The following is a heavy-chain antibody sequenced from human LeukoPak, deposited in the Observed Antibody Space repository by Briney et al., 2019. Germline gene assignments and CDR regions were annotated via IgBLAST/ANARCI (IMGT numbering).Heavy chain of an antibody. Sequence: QPGGSLRLSCAVSGFTFSTYAMTWVRQAPGKGPEWVAAISSTGDTIFYADSVKGRFAISRDNSKNTLYLQMNSLRAEDTAVYYCAKDPHFWSGYHYMDVWGKGTTVTVSS. CDR2: ISSTGDTI. CDR1: GFTFSTYA. J-gene: IGHJ6*03. CDR3: AKDPHFWSGYHYMDV. V-gene: IGHV3-23*01. D-gene: IGHD3-3*02.